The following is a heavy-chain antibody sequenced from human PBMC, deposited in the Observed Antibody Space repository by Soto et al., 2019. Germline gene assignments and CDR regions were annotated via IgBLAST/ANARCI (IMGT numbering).Heavy chain of an antibody. J-gene: IGHJ4*02. D-gene: IGHD6-13*01. CDR2: INHSGST. Sequence: SETLSLTCAVYGGSFSGYYWSWSRQPPGKGLEWIGEINHSGSTNYNPSLKSRVTISVDTSKNQFSLKLSSVTAADTAVYYCARVGGAYSSSWYANFDYWGQGTLVTVSS. CDR3: ARVGGAYSSSWYANFDY. V-gene: IGHV4-34*01. CDR1: GGSFSGYY.